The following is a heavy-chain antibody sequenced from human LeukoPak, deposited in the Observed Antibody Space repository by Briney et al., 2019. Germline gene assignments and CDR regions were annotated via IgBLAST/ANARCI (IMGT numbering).Heavy chain of an antibody. CDR1: GGSISITSYY. CDR2: MFNSGST. J-gene: IGHJ5*02. CDR3: ARHRVFNWNHPIWFDP. D-gene: IGHD1-14*01. Sequence: SETLSLTCTVSGGSISITSYYWGWVRQPRGKGLEWVGGMFNSGSTYHNPSLKGRVTISIDTSKNQFSLKLSSVTAADTAVYYCARHRVFNWNHPIWFDPWGQGTLVTVSS. V-gene: IGHV4-39*01.